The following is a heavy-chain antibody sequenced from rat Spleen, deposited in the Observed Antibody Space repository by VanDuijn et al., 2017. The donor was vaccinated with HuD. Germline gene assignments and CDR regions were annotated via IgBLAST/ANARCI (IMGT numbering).Heavy chain of an antibody. CDR2: ISYDGSST. V-gene: IGHV5-29*01. CDR3: ARHWGY. Sequence: EVQLVESGGGLVQLGRSLKLSCAASGFTFSNYGMAWVRQAPTKGLEWVATISYDGSSTYYRDSVKGRFTVSRDNAKSTLYLQMDSLRSEDTATYYCARHWGYWGQGVMVTVSS. CDR1: GFTFSNYG. D-gene: IGHD4-6*01. J-gene: IGHJ2*01.